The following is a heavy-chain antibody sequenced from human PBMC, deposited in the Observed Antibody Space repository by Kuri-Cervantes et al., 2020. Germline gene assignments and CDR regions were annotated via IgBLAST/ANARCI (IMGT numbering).Heavy chain of an antibody. CDR3: ARDRGDGDYDDAFDI. D-gene: IGHD4-17*01. V-gene: IGHV3-23*01. CDR2: ISGSGGST. Sequence: GGSLRLSCAASGFTFSSYAMSWVRQAPGKGLEWVSAISGSGGSTYYADSVKGRSTISRDNSKNTLYLQMNSLRAEDTAVYYCARDRGDGDYDDAFDIWGQGTMVTVSS. CDR1: GFTFSSYA. J-gene: IGHJ3*02.